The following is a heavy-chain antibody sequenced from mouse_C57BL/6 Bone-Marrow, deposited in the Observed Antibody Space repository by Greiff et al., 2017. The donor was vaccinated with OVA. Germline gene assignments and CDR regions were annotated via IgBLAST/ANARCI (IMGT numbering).Heavy chain of an antibody. CDR2: IDPTNDYT. J-gene: IGHJ2*01. V-gene: IGHV1-4*01. CDR3: TRGYYFDY. Sequence: VQLQQSGAELARPGASVKMSCKASGYTFTSYTIHWVKQRPGQGLEWIGYIDPTNDYTNYNQKFKGKATLTADKSSSTAYMQLSSLTSEDSAVYHCTRGYYFDYWGQGTTLTVSS. CDR1: GYTFTSYT.